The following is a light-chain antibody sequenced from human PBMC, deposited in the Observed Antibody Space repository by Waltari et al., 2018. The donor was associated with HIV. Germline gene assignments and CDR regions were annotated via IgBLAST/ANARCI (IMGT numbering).Light chain of an antibody. CDR2: GAS. CDR3: QQSYTSSYT. CDR1: QSIGDH. V-gene: IGKV1-39*01. Sequence: DMQMTQSPSSLSASVGDRVTVTCRASQSIGDHLNWFQQRPGKAPTLLIFGASSLHSGVPTRFSGSGPGTDFTLTIHSLQPEDFATYWCQQSYTSSYTFGQGTRLEIK. J-gene: IGKJ2*01.